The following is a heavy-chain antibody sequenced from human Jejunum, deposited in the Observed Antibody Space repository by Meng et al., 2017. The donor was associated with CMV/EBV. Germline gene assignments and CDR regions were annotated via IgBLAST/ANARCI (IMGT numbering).Heavy chain of an antibody. CDR1: GFSVRSNH. V-gene: IGHV3-53*01. CDR3: ARGLTGRYPFDY. D-gene: IGHD1-14*01. CDR2: ISDVGDT. J-gene: IGHJ4*02. Sequence: AASGFSVRSNHMSWVRQAPGKGLEWVSVISDVGDTYYAYAVKGRFTISRDNSQNTVSLQMSSLRGEDTAVYYCARGLTGRYPFDYWGQGALVTVSS.